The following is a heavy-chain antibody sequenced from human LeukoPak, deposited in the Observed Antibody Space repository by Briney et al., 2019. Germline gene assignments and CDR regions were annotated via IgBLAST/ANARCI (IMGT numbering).Heavy chain of an antibody. CDR3: ASSEYCSGGSCYGPFDS. V-gene: IGHV1-46*01. J-gene: IGHJ4*02. CDR1: GYTFTIYY. Sequence: GASVKVSCKASGYTFTIYYMHWVRQAHGQGLEWMGIINPSGGSTSYAQKFQGRVTMTRDTSTSTVYMELSSLRSEDTAVYCCASSEYCSGGSCYGPFDSWGQGTLVTVSS. CDR2: INPSGGST. D-gene: IGHD2-15*01.